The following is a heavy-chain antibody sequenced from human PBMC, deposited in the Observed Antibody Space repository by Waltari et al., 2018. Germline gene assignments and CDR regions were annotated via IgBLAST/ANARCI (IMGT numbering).Heavy chain of an antibody. V-gene: IGHV1-2*06. CDR2: INPNSGGT. Sequence: QVQLVQSGAEVKKPGASVKVSCKASGYTFTGYYMHWVRQAPGQGLEWMGRINPNSGGTNYAQKFQGRVTMTRDTSISTAYMELSRLRSDDTAVYYCARGGSGYYYRGNAFDIWGQGTMVTVSS. CDR1: GYTFTGYY. J-gene: IGHJ3*02. D-gene: IGHD3-22*01. CDR3: ARGGSGYYYRGNAFDI.